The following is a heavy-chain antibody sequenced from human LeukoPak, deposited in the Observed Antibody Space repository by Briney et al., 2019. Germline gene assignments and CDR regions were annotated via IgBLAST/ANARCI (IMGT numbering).Heavy chain of an antibody. V-gene: IGHV4-39*07. J-gene: IGHJ4*02. CDR2: IYYSGST. CDR3: ARDVMRGGSHRHDY. D-gene: IGHD2-15*01. Sequence: KPSETLSLTCTVSGGSISSSSYYWGWIRQPPGKGLEWIGSIYYSGSTYYNPSLKSRVTISVDMSKNQFSLKLSSVTAADTAVYYCARDVMRGGSHRHDYWGQGTLVTVSS. CDR1: GGSISSSSYY.